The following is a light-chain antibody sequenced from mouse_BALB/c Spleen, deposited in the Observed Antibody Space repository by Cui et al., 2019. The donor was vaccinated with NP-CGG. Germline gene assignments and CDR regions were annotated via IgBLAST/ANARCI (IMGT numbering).Light chain of an antibody. V-gene: IGLV1*01. CDR1: TGAVTTSNY. J-gene: IGLJ1*01. Sequence: QAVVTQESALTTSPGERVTLTFRSSTGAVTTSNYANWVQEKPDHFFTGLIGGTNNRVPGVPARFSGSLIGDKAALTITGAQTEDEAIYFCALWYSNHWVFGGGTKLTVL. CDR3: ALWYSNHWV. CDR2: GTN.